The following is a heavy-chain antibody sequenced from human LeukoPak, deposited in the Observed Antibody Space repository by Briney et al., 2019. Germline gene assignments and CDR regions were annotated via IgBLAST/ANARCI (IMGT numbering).Heavy chain of an antibody. V-gene: IGHV3-23*01. D-gene: IGHD6-13*01. J-gene: IGHJ4*02. CDR1: GFIFSNYG. Sequence: PGGSLRLSCAASGFIFSNYGMNWVRQAPGKGLEWVAAISASGSATSYADSVRGRFTISRDNSKNTLYLQMNSLRAEDTAVYYCARSQPRIAAAGTVDYWGQGTLVTVSS. CDR2: ISASGSAT. CDR3: ARSQPRIAAAGTVDY.